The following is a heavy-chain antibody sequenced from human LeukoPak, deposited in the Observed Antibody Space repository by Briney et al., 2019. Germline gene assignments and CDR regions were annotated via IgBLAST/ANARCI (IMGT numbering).Heavy chain of an antibody. V-gene: IGHV1-2*02. J-gene: IGHJ4*02. CDR3: ARESGTSGSYDY. D-gene: IGHD1-26*01. CDR2: INPNSGGT. CDR1: GYTFTSYD. Sequence: ASVKVSCKASGYTFTSYDINWVRQATGQGLEWMGWINPNSGGTNYAQKFQGRVTMTRDTSISTAYMELSRLRSDDTAVYYCARESGTSGSYDYWGQETLVTVSS.